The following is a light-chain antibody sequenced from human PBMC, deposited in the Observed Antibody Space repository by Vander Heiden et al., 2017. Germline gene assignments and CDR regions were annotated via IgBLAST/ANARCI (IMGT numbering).Light chain of an antibody. CDR1: QSVLYSSNNKNY. J-gene: IGKJ4*01. CDR3: QQDYSTPLT. V-gene: IGKV4-1*01. Sequence: DIVMTQSPDSLAVSLGERATINCKSSQSVLYSSNNKNYLAWYQQKPGQPPKLLIYWASTRESGVPDRHRGSGSGTDFTLTISSLQAEDVAVYYCQQDYSTPLTFGAGTKVEIK. CDR2: WAS.